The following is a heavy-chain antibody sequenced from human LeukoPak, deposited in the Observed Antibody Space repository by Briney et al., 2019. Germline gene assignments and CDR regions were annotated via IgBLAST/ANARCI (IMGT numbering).Heavy chain of an antibody. CDR2: IYYGGST. V-gene: IGHV4-31*03. CDR1: GGSISSGGYY. J-gene: IGHJ4*02. Sequence: PSETLSLTCTVSGGSISSGGYYWSWIRQHPGKGLEWIGYIYYGGSTYYNPSLKSRVTISVDTSKNQFSLKLSSVTAADTAVYYCARQGTGGFDYWGQGTLVTVSS. CDR3: ARQGTGGFDY. D-gene: IGHD3/OR15-3a*01.